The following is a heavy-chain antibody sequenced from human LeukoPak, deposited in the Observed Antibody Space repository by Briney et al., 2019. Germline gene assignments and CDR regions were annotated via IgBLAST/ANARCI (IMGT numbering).Heavy chain of an antibody. CDR2: ISGSGDST. V-gene: IGHV3-23*01. D-gene: IGHD4-11*01. Sequence: GGSLRLSCAASGFTFSNYAMSWVRQAPGKGLEWVSTISGSGDSTYYADSVKGRFTISRDNSKNTLYLQMNSLRAEDTAVYYCAKAPDYIVPRSLDYWGQGTLVTVSS. CDR1: GFTFSNYA. J-gene: IGHJ4*02. CDR3: AKAPDYIVPRSLDY.